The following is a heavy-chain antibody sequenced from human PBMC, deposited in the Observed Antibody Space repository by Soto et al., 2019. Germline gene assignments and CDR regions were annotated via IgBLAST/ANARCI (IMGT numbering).Heavy chain of an antibody. CDR2: ISYDGDIR. CDR1: GVPFRHSA. V-gene: IGHV3-30-3*01. J-gene: IGHJ6*02. D-gene: IGHD2-15*01. CDR3: ARGYGSGSACDSLIYFHGLED. Sequence: PAGCLGLYCAASGVPFRHSAFHGVRPAPGKGLEWVAAISYDGDIRYNVDSVKGRFTISRDNSKNTLFLQMNSLRAEDTAVYYCARGYGSGSACDSLIYFHGLEDWGQGNTVTV.